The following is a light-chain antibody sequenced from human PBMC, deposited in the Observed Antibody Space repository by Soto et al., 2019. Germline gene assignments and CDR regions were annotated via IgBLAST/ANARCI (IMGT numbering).Light chain of an antibody. CDR1: SSDVGGYDY. J-gene: IGLJ3*02. CDR3: SSYGGSSTWV. Sequence: QSALTQPRSVSGSPGQSVTISCTGTSSDVGGYDYVSWYQQHPGKAPKLMIYDVNTRPSGVPDRFSGSKSGSTASLTISGLQAEDEADYYCSSYGGSSTWVFGGGTKVTVL. V-gene: IGLV2-11*01. CDR2: DVN.